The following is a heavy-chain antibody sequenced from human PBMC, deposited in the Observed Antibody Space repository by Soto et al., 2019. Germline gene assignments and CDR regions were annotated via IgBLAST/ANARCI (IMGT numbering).Heavy chain of an antibody. CDR1: GYTFTTYY. V-gene: IGHV1-46*01. CDR2: IDPRAGSA. J-gene: IGHJ3*02. Sequence: VQLVQSGAEVKKPGASVRVSCKASGYTFTTYYLHWLRQAPGQGLEWMGIIDPRAGSASHAQNFQGRVTMTRDTSTRTVYMDLRSLRSEDTAVYYCARAGYYDSSGYDGFDIWGQGTMVTVSS. CDR3: ARAGYYDSSGYDGFDI. D-gene: IGHD3-22*01.